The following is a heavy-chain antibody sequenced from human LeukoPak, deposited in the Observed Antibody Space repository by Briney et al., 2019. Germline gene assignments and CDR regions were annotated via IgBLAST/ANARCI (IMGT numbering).Heavy chain of an antibody. V-gene: IGHV4-61*01. CDR3: ASSTVTVDY. CDR1: GGSVSSGSYY. J-gene: IGHJ4*02. D-gene: IGHD4-17*01. CDR2: IYYSGST. Sequence: ETLSLTCTVSGGSVSSGSYYWSWIRQPPGTGLEWIGYIYYSGSTNYNPSLKSRVTISVDTSKNQFSLKLSSVTAADTAVYYCASSTVTVDYWGQGTLVTVSS.